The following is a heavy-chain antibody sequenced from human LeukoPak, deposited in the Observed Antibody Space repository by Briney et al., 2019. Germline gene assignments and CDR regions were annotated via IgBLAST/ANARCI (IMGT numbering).Heavy chain of an antibody. Sequence: GASVKVSCKASGYTFTSYYMHWVRQAPGQGLEWMGIINPSGGSTSYAQKFQGRVTMTSDTSTSTVYMELSSLRSEDTAVYYCARDPSSGHIVGWFDPWGQGTLVTVSS. CDR2: INPSGGST. J-gene: IGHJ5*02. CDR1: GYTFTSYY. D-gene: IGHD2-15*01. V-gene: IGHV1-46*03. CDR3: ARDPSSGHIVGWFDP.